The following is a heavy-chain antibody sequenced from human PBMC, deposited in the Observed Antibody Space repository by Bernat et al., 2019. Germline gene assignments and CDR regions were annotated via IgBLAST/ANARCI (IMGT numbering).Heavy chain of an antibody. Sequence: EVQLVQSGGGLAQPGGSLRLSCAASGFTFSSYSMNWVRPAPGQGLEWVSYISASGSTIYYADSVKGRFTISRDSAKNSLYLQMNSLRDEDTAVYYCARAGGRAYSYGDGVYWGQGSLVTVSS. J-gene: IGHJ4*02. D-gene: IGHD5-18*01. CDR3: ARAGGRAYSYGDGVY. CDR1: GFTFSSYS. V-gene: IGHV3-48*02. CDR2: ISASGSTI.